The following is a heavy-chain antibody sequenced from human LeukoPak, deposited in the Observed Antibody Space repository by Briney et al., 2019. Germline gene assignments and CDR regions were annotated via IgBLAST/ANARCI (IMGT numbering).Heavy chain of an antibody. V-gene: IGHV4-34*01. CDR2: INHSGST. CDR1: GGSISSYY. CDR3: ARGRNTYYYDSSGYYYGY. Sequence: SETLSLTCTVSGGSISSYYWGWIRQPPGKGLEWIGEINHSGSTNYNPSLKSRVTISVDTSKNQFSLKLSSVTAADTAVYYCARGRNTYYYDSSGYYYGYWGQGTLVTVSS. J-gene: IGHJ4*02. D-gene: IGHD3-22*01.